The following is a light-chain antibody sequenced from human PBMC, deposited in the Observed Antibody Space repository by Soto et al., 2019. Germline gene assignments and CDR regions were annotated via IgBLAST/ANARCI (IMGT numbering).Light chain of an antibody. CDR2: TND. CDR3: AVWDDSLNGVV. Sequence: QSVVTQPPSASGTPGQWVTISCSGSSSNIGSNTVHWYQQLTGTAPKLLIYTNDQRPSGVPDRFSGSKSGTSASLVISGLQSEDEGDYYCAVWDDSLNGVVFGGGTQLTVL. CDR1: SSNIGSNT. V-gene: IGLV1-44*01. J-gene: IGLJ2*01.